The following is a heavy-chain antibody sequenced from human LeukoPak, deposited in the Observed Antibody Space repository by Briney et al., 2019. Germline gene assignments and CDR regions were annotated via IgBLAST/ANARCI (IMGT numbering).Heavy chain of an antibody. V-gene: IGHV3-23*01. J-gene: IGHJ4*02. Sequence: GGSLRLSCAVSGFTFSTSPMGWVRQAPGKGLEWVSSIHAGGKDPFCADSVQGRCTISRGNSKNTLFLQLNSLRVEDTAIYFCTKGGHDFNPFYNWGQGTLVTVPS. CDR3: TKGGHDFNPFYN. CDR1: GFTFSTSP. D-gene: IGHD2-21*02. CDR2: IHAGGKDP.